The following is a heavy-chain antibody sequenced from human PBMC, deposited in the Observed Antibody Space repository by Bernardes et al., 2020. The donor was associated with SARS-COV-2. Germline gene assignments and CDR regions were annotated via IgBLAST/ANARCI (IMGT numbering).Heavy chain of an antibody. CDR2: IYYSGST. CDR1: GGSMSSYY. D-gene: IGHD3-3*01. J-gene: IGHJ6*03. CDR3: ARGVLRFLEWELYYYYYYMDV. V-gene: IGHV4-59*01. Sequence: SETLSLTCTVSGGSMSSYYWSWIRQPPGKELEWIAYIYYSGSTDYNPSLKSRVTISVDTSKNQFSLKLSSVTAADTAVYYCARGVLRFLEWELYYYYYYMDVWGKGTTVTVSS.